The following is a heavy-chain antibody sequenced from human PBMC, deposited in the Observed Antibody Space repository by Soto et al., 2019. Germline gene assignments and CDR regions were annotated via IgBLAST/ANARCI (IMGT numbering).Heavy chain of an antibody. J-gene: IGHJ4*02. CDR3: ARGGRGIQLFLTFDH. Sequence: GASVKVSCKASGYSFITYVIHWVRQAPGQRLEWMGWINAGNGNTKFSQKFQDRVTITRDTSASTVNMELSSLRSEGTAVYYCARGGRGIQLFLTFDHWGPGTLVTVSS. CDR1: GYSFITYV. CDR2: INAGNGNT. V-gene: IGHV1-3*01. D-gene: IGHD5-18*01.